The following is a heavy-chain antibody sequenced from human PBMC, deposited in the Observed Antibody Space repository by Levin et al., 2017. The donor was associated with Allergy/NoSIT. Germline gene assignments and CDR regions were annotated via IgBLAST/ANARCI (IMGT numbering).Heavy chain of an antibody. J-gene: IGHJ4*02. V-gene: IGHV3-9*01. CDR2: ISWNSGSI. CDR3: AKEGTTYYDFWSGHYYFDY. Sequence: GGSLRLSCAASGFTFDDYAMHWVRQAPGKGLEWVSGISWNSGSIGYADSVKGRFTISRDNAKNSLYLQMNSLRAEDTALYYCAKEGTTYYDFWSGHYYFDYWGQGTLVTVSS. D-gene: IGHD3-3*01. CDR1: GFTFDDYA.